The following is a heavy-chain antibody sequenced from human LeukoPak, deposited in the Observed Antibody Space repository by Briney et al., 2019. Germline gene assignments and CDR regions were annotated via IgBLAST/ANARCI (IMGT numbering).Heavy chain of an antibody. V-gene: IGHV1-18*04. CDR1: GYTFTSYG. D-gene: IGHD3-10*01. J-gene: IGHJ4*02. Sequence: ASVKVSCKASGYTFTSYGISWVRQAPGQGLEWMGWISAYNGNTNYAQKLQGRVTMTTDTSTSTAYMELRSLRSDDTAVYYCARVITMVRGVIAVVTATHPPDYWGQGTLVTVSS. CDR2: ISAYNGNT. CDR3: ARVITMVRGVIAVVTATHPPDY.